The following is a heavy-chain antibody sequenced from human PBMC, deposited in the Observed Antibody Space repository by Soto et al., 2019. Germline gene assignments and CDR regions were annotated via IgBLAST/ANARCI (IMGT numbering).Heavy chain of an antibody. V-gene: IGHV3-72*01. CDR1: GFTFSDHY. J-gene: IGHJ6*02. CDR3: ARERWNYDFWSGYYGMDV. D-gene: IGHD3-3*01. CDR2: TRNKANSYTT. Sequence: EVQLVESGGGLVQPGGSLRLSCAASGFTFSDHYMDWVRQAPGKGLEWVGRTRNKANSYTTEYAASVKGRFTISRDDSKTSLYLQMNSLKTEDTAVYYCARERWNYDFWSGYYGMDVWGQGTTVTVSS.